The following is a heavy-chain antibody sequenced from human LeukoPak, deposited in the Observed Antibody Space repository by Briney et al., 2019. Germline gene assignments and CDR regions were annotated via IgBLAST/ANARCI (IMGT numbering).Heavy chain of an antibody. Sequence: ASVKVSCKASGYTFTSYGISWVRQAPGQGLEWMGWISAYNGNTNYAQKLQGRVTMTTDTSTSTAYMELRSLRSDDTAVYYCARAGPGYSSSWYSHYFDYWGQGTLVTVSS. CDR3: ARAGPGYSSSWYSHYFDY. CDR2: ISAYNGNT. J-gene: IGHJ4*02. CDR1: GYTFTSYG. V-gene: IGHV1-18*01. D-gene: IGHD6-13*01.